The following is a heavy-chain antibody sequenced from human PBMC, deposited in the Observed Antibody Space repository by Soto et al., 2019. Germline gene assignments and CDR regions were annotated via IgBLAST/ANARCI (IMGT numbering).Heavy chain of an antibody. CDR3: ARDPSQRYKSLLRAFDI. Sequence: GASVKVSCKASGVTFTNYAINWVRQAPGQGLEWMGWIGAYNGNTNYAQKLQGRVTMTTDTSTSTAYMELRSLRSDDTAVYYCARDPSQRYKSLLRAFDIWGQGTMVTVSS. D-gene: IGHD3-22*01. V-gene: IGHV1-18*01. CDR1: GVTFTNYA. CDR2: IGAYNGNT. J-gene: IGHJ3*02.